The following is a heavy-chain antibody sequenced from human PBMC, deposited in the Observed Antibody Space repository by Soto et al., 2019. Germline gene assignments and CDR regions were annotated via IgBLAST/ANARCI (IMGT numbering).Heavy chain of an antibody. D-gene: IGHD1-26*01. V-gene: IGHV3-9*01. CDR2: ISWNSGSI. CDR1: GFTFDDYS. J-gene: IGHJ4*02. CDR3: AKGAWYSGSYRHLSFDY. Sequence: PGGSLRLSCAASGFTFDDYSMHWVRQAPGKGLEWVSGISWNSGSIGYADSVKGRFTISRDNAKNSLYLQMNSLRAEDTALYYCAKGAWYSGSYRHLSFDYWGQGTLVTVSS.